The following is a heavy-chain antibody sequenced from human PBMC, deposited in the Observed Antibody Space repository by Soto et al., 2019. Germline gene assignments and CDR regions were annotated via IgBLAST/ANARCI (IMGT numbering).Heavy chain of an antibody. CDR1: GFTFSNYW. V-gene: IGHV3-7*03. D-gene: IGHD2-15*01. CDR3: VRGISTPGVDF. Sequence: HPGVSLRLSCAASGFTFSNYWMNWVRQAPGKGLEWVANINQDESEKSYVDSVKGRFTVSRDNAKNSLYLQMNSLRAEDAAVYYCVRGISTPGVDFWGQGAQVTVSS. J-gene: IGHJ4*02. CDR2: INQDESEK.